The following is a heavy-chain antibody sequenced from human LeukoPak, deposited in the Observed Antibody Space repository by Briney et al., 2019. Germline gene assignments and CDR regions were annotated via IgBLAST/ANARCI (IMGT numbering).Heavy chain of an antibody. CDR2: IGGDGTT. D-gene: IGHD3-10*01. J-gene: IGHJ6*02. V-gene: IGHV3-23*01. CDR1: GSTFSNCG. CDR3: AKGPYGLGIYYGMDV. Sequence: PGGSLRLSCATSGSTFSNCGMSWVRQAPGKGLQWLSVIGGDGTTYYADSVKGRFTVSRDNSENTLYLQMNSLRAEDTAVYYCAKGPYGLGIYYGMDVWGQGTTVTV.